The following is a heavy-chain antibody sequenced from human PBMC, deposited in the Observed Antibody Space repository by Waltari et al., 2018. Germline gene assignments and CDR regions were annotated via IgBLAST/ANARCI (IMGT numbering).Heavy chain of an antibody. D-gene: IGHD2-2*02. CDR3: ARGIYCSSTSCYTGSDFDY. J-gene: IGHJ4*02. CDR1: GYSFTSYW. Sequence: EVQLVQSGAEVKKPGESLKISCKGSGYSFTSYWIGWVRQMPGKGLEWMGIIYPGDSDTRYSPSFQGQVTISADKSISTAYLQWSSLKASDTAMYYCARGIYCSSTSCYTGSDFDYWGQGTLVTVSS. CDR2: IYPGDSDT. V-gene: IGHV5-51*01.